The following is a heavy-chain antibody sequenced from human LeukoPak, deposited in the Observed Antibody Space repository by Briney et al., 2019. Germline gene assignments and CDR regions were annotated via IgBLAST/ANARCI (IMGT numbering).Heavy chain of an antibody. Sequence: GXXLXLSCAASGFTFSSYAMSGVRQAPGKGLEWVSAISGSGGRTYYADSVKGGVAISRDNSKKTMYLQMNSLRAEDTAVYYCAKDPGPTYYDFWSGYIDYWGQGTLVTVSS. D-gene: IGHD3-3*01. CDR1: GFTFSSYA. J-gene: IGHJ4*02. CDR2: ISGSGGRT. V-gene: IGHV3-23*01. CDR3: AKDPGPTYYDFWSGYIDY.